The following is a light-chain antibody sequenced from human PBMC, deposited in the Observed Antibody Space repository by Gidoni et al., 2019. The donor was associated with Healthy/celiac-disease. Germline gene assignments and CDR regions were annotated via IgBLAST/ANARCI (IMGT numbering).Light chain of an antibody. CDR1: QGISNS. J-gene: IGKJ1*01. CDR3: QQYYSTPVT. V-gene: IGKV1-NL1*01. Sequence: DIQMTHAPSSLSASVGDRVTITCRASQGISNSLAWYQQKPGKAPKLLLYAASRLESGVPSRFSGSGSGTDYTLTISSLQPEDFATYYCQQYYSTPVTFGQGTKVEIK. CDR2: AAS.